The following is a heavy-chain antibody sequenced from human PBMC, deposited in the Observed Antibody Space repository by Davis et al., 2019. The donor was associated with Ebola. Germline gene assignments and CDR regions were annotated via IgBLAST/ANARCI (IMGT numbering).Heavy chain of an antibody. D-gene: IGHD3-22*01. CDR3: VKGSITMTVVVYFDL. CDR2: ISGSGGST. V-gene: IGHV3-23*01. Sequence: GGSLRLSCTDSVITFSSYAMTWVRQAPGKGLEWVSAISGSGGSTYYADSVKGRFTISRDNSKNTLYLQMSSLRIEDTAVYYCVKGSITMTVVVYFDLWGQGTLVTVSP. CDR1: VITFSSYA. J-gene: IGHJ4*02.